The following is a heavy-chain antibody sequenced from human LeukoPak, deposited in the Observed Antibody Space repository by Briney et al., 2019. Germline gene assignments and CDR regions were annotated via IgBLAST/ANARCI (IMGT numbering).Heavy chain of an antibody. CDR3: AKDIQGSY. J-gene: IGHJ4*02. D-gene: IGHD2-21*01. V-gene: IGHV3-23*01. Sequence: PGGSLRLSCAASGFTFSSYAMSWVRLAPGKGLEWVSLVSSSGANTYYADSVKGRFTISRDNSKSTVYLQMNSLRAEDTAIYYCAKDIQGSYWGQGTLVTVSS. CDR2: VSSSGANT. CDR1: GFTFSSYA.